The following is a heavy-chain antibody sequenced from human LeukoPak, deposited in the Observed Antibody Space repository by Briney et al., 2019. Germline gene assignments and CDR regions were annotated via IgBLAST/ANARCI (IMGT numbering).Heavy chain of an antibody. CDR2: IYYSGST. Sequence: SETLPLTCTVSGGSISSYYWSWIRQPPGKGLEWIGYIYYSGSTNYNPSLKSRVTISVDTSKNQFSLKLSSVTAADTAVYYCARVYSSGWYRIDYWGQGTLVTVSS. V-gene: IGHV4-59*01. CDR1: GGSISSYY. D-gene: IGHD6-19*01. CDR3: ARVYSSGWYRIDY. J-gene: IGHJ4*02.